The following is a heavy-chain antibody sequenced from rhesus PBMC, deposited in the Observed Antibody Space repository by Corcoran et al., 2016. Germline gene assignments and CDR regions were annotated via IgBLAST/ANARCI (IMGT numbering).Heavy chain of an antibody. Sequence: QLQLQESGPGLVKPSETLSVTCAVSGGSISSSYWSWIRQAPGKGQEWIGYTYGSGSSTNYNPSLKRRVTLSVDTSKNQLSLKLSSVTAADTTVYYCARARTGGGGYYFDSWGQGVLVTVSS. D-gene: IGHD7-45*01. J-gene: IGHJ4*01. CDR2: TYGSGSST. CDR3: ARARTGGGGYYFDS. V-gene: IGHV4-169*01. CDR1: GGSISSSY.